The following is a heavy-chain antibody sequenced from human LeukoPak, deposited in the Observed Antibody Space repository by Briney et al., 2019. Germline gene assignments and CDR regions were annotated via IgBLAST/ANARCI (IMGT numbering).Heavy chain of an antibody. CDR3: ARGSQQPYYYYYYMDV. V-gene: IGHV4-4*07. CDR2: IYTSGST. CDR1: GGSISSYF. J-gene: IGHJ6*03. Sequence: SETLSLTCTVSGGSISSYFWSWIRQPAGKGLEWIGRIYTSGSTNYNPSLKSRVTMSVDTSKNQFSLKLSSVTAADTAVYYCARGSQQPYYYYYYMDVWGKGTTVTVSS. D-gene: IGHD6-13*01.